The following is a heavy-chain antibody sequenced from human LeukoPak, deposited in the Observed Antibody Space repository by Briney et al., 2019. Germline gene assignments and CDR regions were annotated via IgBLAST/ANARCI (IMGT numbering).Heavy chain of an antibody. J-gene: IGHJ6*02. Sequence: PSETLSLTCTVSGGSISSYYWSWIRQPPAKGLEWIGYIYYSGSTNYNPSLKSRVTISVDTSKNQYSLKLTSVTAADTAVYYCARQGAYCSSTSCYSAYYGMDVWGQGTTVTVSS. D-gene: IGHD2-2*01. V-gene: IGHV4-59*08. CDR1: GGSISSYY. CDR3: ARQGAYCSSTSCYSAYYGMDV. CDR2: IYYSGST.